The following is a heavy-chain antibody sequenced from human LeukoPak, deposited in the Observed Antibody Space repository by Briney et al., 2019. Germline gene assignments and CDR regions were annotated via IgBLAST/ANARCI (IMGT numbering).Heavy chain of an antibody. CDR1: GGTFSSYA. CDR3: ARDSIAHTGTTDYYYMDV. J-gene: IGHJ6*03. V-gene: IGHV1-69*05. D-gene: IGHD1-7*01. Sequence: SVKVSCKASGGTFSSYAISWVRQAPGQGLEWMGGIIPISGTTNYAQKFQGRVTITTDESTSTAYMELSSLRSDDTAVYYCARDSIAHTGTTDYYYMDVWGKGTTVTVSS. CDR2: IIPISGTT.